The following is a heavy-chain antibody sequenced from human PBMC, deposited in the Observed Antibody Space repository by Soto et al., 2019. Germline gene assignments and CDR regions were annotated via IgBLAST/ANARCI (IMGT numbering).Heavy chain of an antibody. CDR1: GYTFADYA. CDR2: IITAIGNT. J-gene: IGHJ4*02. CDR3: XXDDGXGXXTGYFD. V-gene: IGHV1-3*04. D-gene: IGHD3-9*01. Sequence: QVQLVQSGAEVKKPGASVKISCKASGYTFADYAIHWVRQAPGQRLEWMGWIITAIGNTKYSQKFEGRVTLTRDTSASTAYMELSSLTSEDTAXYXXXXDDGXGXXTGYFDWGXGTLVTVSS.